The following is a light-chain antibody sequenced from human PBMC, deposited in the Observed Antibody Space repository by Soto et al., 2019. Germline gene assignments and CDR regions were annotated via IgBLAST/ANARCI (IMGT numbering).Light chain of an antibody. Sequence: SYELTQPPSVSVAPGQTARITCGGNNIGGKSVHWYQQKPGQAPVLVVYDDSDRPSGIPDRFSGSNSGDTATLTIRRVEAGDEADYYCHGWDSSSDHYLLGHATKVT. CDR2: DDS. CDR1: NIGGKS. CDR3: HGWDSSSDHYL. V-gene: IGLV3-21*02. J-gene: IGLJ1*01.